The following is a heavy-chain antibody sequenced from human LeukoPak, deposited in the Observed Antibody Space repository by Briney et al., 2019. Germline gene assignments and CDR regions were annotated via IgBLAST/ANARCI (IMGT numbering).Heavy chain of an antibody. J-gene: IGHJ4*02. D-gene: IGHD3-10*01. CDR3: AHRWVRGVAFDY. CDR2: IYWDDDK. V-gene: IGHV2-5*02. Sequence: ESGPTLVKPTQTLTLTCTFSGFPLSTSGGGVGWIRQPPGKALEWLALIYWDDDKRYSPSLKSRLTITKDTSKNQVVLTMTNMDPVDTATYYCAHRWVRGVAFDYWGQGTLVTVSS. CDR1: GFPLSTSGGG.